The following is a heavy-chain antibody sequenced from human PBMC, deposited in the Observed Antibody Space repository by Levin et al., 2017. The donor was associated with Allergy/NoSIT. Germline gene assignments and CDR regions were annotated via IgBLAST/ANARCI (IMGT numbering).Heavy chain of an antibody. CDR3: ARMVRYCSGGSCYSFRDYYYYYGMDV. CDR1: GYTFTSYD. D-gene: IGHD2-15*01. V-gene: IGHV1-8*01. J-gene: IGHJ6*02. Sequence: WASVKVSCKASGYTFTSYDINWVRQATGQGLEWMGWMNPNSGNTGYAQKFQGRVTMTRNTSISTAYMELSSLRSEDTAVYYCARMVRYCSGGSCYSFRDYYYYYGMDVWGQGTTVTVSS. CDR2: MNPNSGNT.